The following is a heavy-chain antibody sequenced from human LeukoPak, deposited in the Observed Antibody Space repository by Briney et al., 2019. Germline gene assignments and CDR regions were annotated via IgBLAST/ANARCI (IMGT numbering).Heavy chain of an antibody. V-gene: IGHV4-59*01. CDR2: IYYSGRT. CDR1: GGSISSYY. Sequence: SETLTLPCTVSGGSISSYYWSWIRQPPGKGLEWIGYIYYSGRTNYNPSLKSRVTISVDTSKNQFSLKLSSVSAAGKAGYSCGRGREPCIAVALTGDFDYWGQGTLVTVFS. J-gene: IGHJ4*02. CDR3: GRGREPCIAVALTGDFDY. D-gene: IGHD6-19*01.